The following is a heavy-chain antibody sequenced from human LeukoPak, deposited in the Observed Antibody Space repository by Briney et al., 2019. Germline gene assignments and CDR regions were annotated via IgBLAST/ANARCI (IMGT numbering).Heavy chain of an antibody. CDR1: GFTFSSYA. V-gene: IGHV3-23*01. D-gene: IGHD1-1*01. CDR3: AKEGAYTWNDVWDYFDY. Sequence: GGSLRLSCAASGFTFSSYAMSWVRQAPGKGLEWVSAISGSGGSTYYADSVKGRFTISRDNSKNTLYLQMNGLRAEDTAVYYCAKEGAYTWNDVWDYFDYWGQGTLVTVSS. CDR2: ISGSGGST. J-gene: IGHJ4*02.